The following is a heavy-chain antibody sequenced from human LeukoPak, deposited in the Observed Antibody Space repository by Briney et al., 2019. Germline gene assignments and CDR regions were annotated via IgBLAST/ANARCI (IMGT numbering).Heavy chain of an antibody. D-gene: IGHD2-2*01. J-gene: IGHJ4*02. CDR1: GGSISNYY. CDR3: ARHSSTYYFFDY. V-gene: IGHV4-59*01. Sequence: SETLSLTCSVSGGSISNYYWSWIRQPPGKGLEWIGHIYYSGSTNYNPSLKSRVTMSVDTSKNQFSLELTSVTAADTAVYYCARHSSTYYFFDYWGQATLVTVSS. CDR2: IYYSGST.